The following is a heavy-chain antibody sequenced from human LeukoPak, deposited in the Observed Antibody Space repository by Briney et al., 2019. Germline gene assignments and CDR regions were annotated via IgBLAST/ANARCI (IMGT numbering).Heavy chain of an antibody. CDR3: ARDPPGAHFDY. CDR1: GFTFSSYA. CDR2: ISSSSSNI. D-gene: IGHD7-27*01. V-gene: IGHV3-21*01. Sequence: PGGSLRLSCAASGFTFSSYAMSWVRQAPGKGLEWVSYISSSSSNIFCADSFKGRFTISRDNAQNSLYLQMNSLRVEDTAVYYCARDPPGAHFDYWGQGTLVTVSS. J-gene: IGHJ4*02.